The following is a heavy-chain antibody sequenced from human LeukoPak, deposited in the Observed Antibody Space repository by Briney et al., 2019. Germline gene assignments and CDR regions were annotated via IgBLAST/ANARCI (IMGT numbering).Heavy chain of an antibody. CDR3: ARDGIVVVPAATRPYYYYYYMDV. CDR2: IYTSGST. Sequence: SETLSLTCTASGGSISSYYWSWIRQPAGKGLEWIGRIYTSGSTNYNPSLKSRVTMSVDTSKNQFSLKLSSVAAADTAVYYCARDGIVVVPAATRPYYYYYYMDVWGKGTTVTVSS. V-gene: IGHV4-4*07. J-gene: IGHJ6*03. D-gene: IGHD2-2*01. CDR1: GGSISSYY.